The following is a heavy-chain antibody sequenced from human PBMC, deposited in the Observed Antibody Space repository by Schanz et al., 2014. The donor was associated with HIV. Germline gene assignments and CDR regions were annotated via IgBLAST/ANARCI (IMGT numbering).Heavy chain of an antibody. CDR3: ARAPYTSGWYGVDY. Sequence: VQLVQSGSEVKKPGSSVKVSCKAFGGTFDTNAVSWVRQAPGQGLEWMGGIIPIFGTPNYAQKFQGRVTITADESTSTAYMELSSLRSEDSAVYYCARAPYTSGWYGVDYWGQGTLVTVSS. J-gene: IGHJ4*02. D-gene: IGHD6-19*01. V-gene: IGHV1-69*01. CDR2: IIPIFGTP. CDR1: GGTFDTNA.